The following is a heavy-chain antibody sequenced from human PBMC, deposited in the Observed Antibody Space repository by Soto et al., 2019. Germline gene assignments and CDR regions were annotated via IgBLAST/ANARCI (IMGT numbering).Heavy chain of an antibody. CDR2: IRSKAYGGTT. J-gene: IGHJ4*02. CDR3: TREEYLYYFDY. V-gene: IGHV3-49*03. Sequence: PGGSLRLSCTASGFAFGDYAMSWFRQAPGKGLEWVSFIRSKAYGGTTEYAASVKGRFTISRDDSKSIAYLQMNSLKTEDTAVYYCTREEYLYYFDYWGQGTLVTVSS. CDR1: GFAFGDYA.